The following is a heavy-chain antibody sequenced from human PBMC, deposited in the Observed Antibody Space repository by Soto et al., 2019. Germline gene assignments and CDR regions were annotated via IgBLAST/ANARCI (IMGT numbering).Heavy chain of an antibody. CDR1: GYSFTTFF. J-gene: IGHJ4*02. CDR2: INPANGDT. CDR3: ARGPSSGCFDS. D-gene: IGHD5-12*01. V-gene: IGHV1-3*01. Sequence: QVQLVQSGAEVKKPGASVKISCKTSGYSFTTFFLHWMRQAPGQRLEWMGWINPANGDTMYSQKFLGRVSNTRDTSATTAYMELTSLTSEDTAVYYCARGPSSGCFDSWGQGPSVTVSS.